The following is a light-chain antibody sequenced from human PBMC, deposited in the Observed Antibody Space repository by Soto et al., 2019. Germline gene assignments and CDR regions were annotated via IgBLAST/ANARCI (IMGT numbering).Light chain of an antibody. CDR2: GVS. Sequence: ESELTQSPGTLSLSPGERATLSCRASQSVSNSFFAWYQQKPGQAPRLLIYGVSSRATGIPDRFSGSGSGTDFPLTISRLEPEDFVVYYCQQYSTLPHTFGQGNKLEVK. V-gene: IGKV3-20*01. CDR3: QQYSTLPHT. J-gene: IGKJ2*01. CDR1: QSVSNSF.